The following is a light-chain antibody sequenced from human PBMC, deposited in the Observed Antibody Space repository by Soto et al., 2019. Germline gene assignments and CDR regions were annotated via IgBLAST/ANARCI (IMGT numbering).Light chain of an antibody. J-gene: IGKJ5*01. Sequence: EAVLTQSPATLSLSPGERATLSCRASESIARYLAWYQHRPGQAPRLLIYDASNRATGIPARFSGSGSGTDFTLTINSLEPEDFAVYYCQKHCTFGHGTRLEIK. CDR3: QKHCT. CDR1: ESIARY. V-gene: IGKV3-11*01. CDR2: DAS.